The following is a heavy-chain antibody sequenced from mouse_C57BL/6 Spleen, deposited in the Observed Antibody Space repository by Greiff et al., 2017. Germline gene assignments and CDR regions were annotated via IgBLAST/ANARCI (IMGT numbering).Heavy chain of an antibody. CDR1: GYTFTEYT. Sequence: VQRVESGAELVKPGASVKLSCKASGYTFTEYTIHWVKQRSGQGLEWIGWFYPGSGSIKYNEKFKDKATLTADKSSSTVYMELSRLTSEDSAVYFCARHEDGSLGFDYWGQGTTLTVSS. CDR2: FYPGSGSI. CDR3: ARHEDGSLGFDY. V-gene: IGHV1-62-2*01. J-gene: IGHJ2*01.